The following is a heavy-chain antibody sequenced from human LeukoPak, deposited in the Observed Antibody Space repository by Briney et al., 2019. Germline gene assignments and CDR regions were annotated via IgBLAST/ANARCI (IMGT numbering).Heavy chain of an antibody. V-gene: IGHV3-7*03. Sequence: AGGSLRLSCAASGFSFSNYAMYWVRQAPGKGLEWVANIKQGGSGKYYVDSVKGRFTISRDNAKNSLYLQMNSLRAEDTAVYYCARDFGLRCSGGTCYSVYYYGMDVWGKGTTVTVSS. CDR3: ARDFGLRCSGGTCYSVYYYGMDV. J-gene: IGHJ6*04. D-gene: IGHD2-15*01. CDR1: GFSFSNYA. CDR2: IKQGGSGK.